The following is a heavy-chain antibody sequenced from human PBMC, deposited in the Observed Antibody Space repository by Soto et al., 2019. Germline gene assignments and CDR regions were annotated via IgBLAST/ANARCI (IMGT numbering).Heavy chain of an antibody. CDR2: IYQSEYA. CDR3: ARGDTRLGELSHDY. D-gene: IGHD3-16*02. J-gene: IGHJ4*02. V-gene: IGHV4-30-2*06. CDR1: GGSVTSGGHS. Sequence: QLQLQESGSGQVKPSQTLSLTCVVSGGSVTSGGHSWSWIRQSPGKGLEWVGSIYQSEYAYYSPSLRSRVASSVDRSNNQVSLRMASVTAADTAIYYCARGDTRLGELSHDYWGQGTLVTVSS.